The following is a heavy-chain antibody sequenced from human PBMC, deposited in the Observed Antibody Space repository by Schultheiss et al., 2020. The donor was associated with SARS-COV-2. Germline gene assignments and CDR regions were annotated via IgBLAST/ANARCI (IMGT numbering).Heavy chain of an antibody. CDR1: GGSISSSSYY. CDR3: AVFLRCPYYFDY. J-gene: IGHJ4*02. CDR2: IYYSGST. V-gene: IGHV4-39*07. Sequence: SETLSLTCTVSGGSISSSSYYWGWIRQPPGKGLEWIGSIYYSGSTYYNPSLKSRVTISVDTSKNQFSLKLSSVTAADTAVYYCAVFLRCPYYFDYWGQGTLVTVSS. D-gene: IGHD2-8*01.